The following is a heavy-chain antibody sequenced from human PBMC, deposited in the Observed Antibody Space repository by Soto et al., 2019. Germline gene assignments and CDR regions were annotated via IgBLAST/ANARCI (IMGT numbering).Heavy chain of an antibody. V-gene: IGHV3-23*01. D-gene: IGHD3-16*02. CDR2: ISGSGGSK. CDR1: GFTFSSYA. CDR3: AKDRSYDYIWGSYRPLDEFDI. J-gene: IGHJ3*02. Sequence: EVQLLESGGGLVQPGGSLRLSCAASGFTFSSYAMSWVRQAPGKGLEWVSAISGSGGSKYYADSVKGRFTISRDNSKNTLYLQMNSLRAEDTAVYYCAKDRSYDYIWGSYRPLDEFDIWGQGTMVTVSS.